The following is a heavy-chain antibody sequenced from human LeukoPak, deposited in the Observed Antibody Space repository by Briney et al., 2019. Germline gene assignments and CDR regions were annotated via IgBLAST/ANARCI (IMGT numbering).Heavy chain of an antibody. CDR1: GYTFTSYD. V-gene: IGHV1-3*01. Sequence: ASVKVSCKASGYTFTSYDINWVRQATGQRPEWMGWITAGNGNTKYSQNFQGRVTITRDTSASTAYMELSSLRSEDTAVYYCASLLGVRGVIRYYFDYWGQGTLVTVSS. CDR3: ASLLGVRGVIRYYFDY. J-gene: IGHJ4*02. CDR2: ITAGNGNT. D-gene: IGHD3-10*01.